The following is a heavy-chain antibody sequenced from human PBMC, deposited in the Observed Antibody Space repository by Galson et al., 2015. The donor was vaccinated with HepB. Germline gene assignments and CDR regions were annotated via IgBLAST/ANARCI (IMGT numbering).Heavy chain of an antibody. J-gene: IGHJ4*02. CDR1: GFTVSSNY. V-gene: IGHV3-53*01. CDR2: IYSGGST. CDR3: ARDSGKQQPVDY. Sequence: SLRLSCAASGFTVSSNYMSWVRQAPGKGLEWVSVIYSGGSTYYADSVKGRFTISRDNSKNTLYLQMNSLRAEDTAVYYCARDSGKQQPVDYWGQGTLVTVSS. D-gene: IGHD6-13*01.